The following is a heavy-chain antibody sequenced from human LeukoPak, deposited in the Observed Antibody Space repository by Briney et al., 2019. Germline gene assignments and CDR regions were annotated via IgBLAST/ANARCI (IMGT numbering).Heavy chain of an antibody. CDR1: GFTFSSYA. Sequence: GGSLRLSCAASGFTFSSYAMSWVHQAPGKGLEWVSNISGSGVSGGNTYYADSVKGRFTISRDNSKNTLYLQMNSLRTEDTAVYYCAKSGNNRFDYWGQGTLVTVSS. V-gene: IGHV3-23*01. J-gene: IGHJ4*02. CDR2: ISGSGVSGGNT. D-gene: IGHD4-23*01. CDR3: AKSGNNRFDY.